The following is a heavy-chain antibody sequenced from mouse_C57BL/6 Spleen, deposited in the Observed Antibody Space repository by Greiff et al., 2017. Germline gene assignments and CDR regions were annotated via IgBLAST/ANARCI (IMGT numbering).Heavy chain of an antibody. Sequence: QVHVKQPGAELVKPGASVMLSCKASGYTFTSYWMQWVKQRPGQGLEWIGEIDPSDSYTNYNQKFKGKATLTVDTSSSTAYMQLSSLTSEDSAVYYCAQLGLFDYWGQGTTLTVSS. V-gene: IGHV1-50*01. D-gene: IGHD4-1*02. CDR2: IDPSDSYT. CDR1: GYTFTSYW. CDR3: AQLGLFDY. J-gene: IGHJ2*01.